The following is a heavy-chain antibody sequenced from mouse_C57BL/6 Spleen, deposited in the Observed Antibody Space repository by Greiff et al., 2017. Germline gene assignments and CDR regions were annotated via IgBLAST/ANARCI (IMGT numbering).Heavy chain of an antibody. CDR1: GFTFSDYY. V-gene: IGHV5-16*01. CDR2: INYDGSST. CDR3: ARGGGYFDV. J-gene: IGHJ1*03. Sequence: EVHLVESEGGLVQPGSSMKLSCTASGFTFSDYYMAWVRQVPEKGLEWVANINYDGSSTYYLDPLKSRFSISRDNAKNMLYLQMSSLKSEDTATDYYARGGGYFDVWGTGTTVTVSS.